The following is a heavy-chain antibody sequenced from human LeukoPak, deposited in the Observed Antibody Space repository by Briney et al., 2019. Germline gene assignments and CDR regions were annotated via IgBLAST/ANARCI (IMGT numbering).Heavy chain of an antibody. D-gene: IGHD6-6*01. CDR2: IYYSGST. CDR1: GGSISSGGYY. CDR3: ARGGAARLHFQN. V-gene: IGHV4-61*08. Sequence: SETLSLTCTVSGGSISSGGYYWSWIRQHPGKDLEWIGYIYYSGSTNYNPSLQSRVTISVDTSKNQFSLNLNSVTAADTAVYYCARGGAARLHFQNWGQGTLVTVSS. J-gene: IGHJ1*01.